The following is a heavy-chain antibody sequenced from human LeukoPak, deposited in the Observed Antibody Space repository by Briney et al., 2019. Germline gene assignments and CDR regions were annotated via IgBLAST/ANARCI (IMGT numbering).Heavy chain of an antibody. J-gene: IGHJ6*03. Sequence: PGGSLRLSCAASGFTFSSYWMSWVRQAPGKGLEWVSNIKQDGSEKYYVDSVKGRFTISRDNAKNSLYLQMNSLRAEDTAVYYCARDTPEYEGQVYYYYYMDVWGKGTTVTVSS. CDR3: ARDTPEYEGQVYYYYYMDV. CDR1: GFTFSSYW. D-gene: IGHD6-6*01. CDR2: IKQDGSEK. V-gene: IGHV3-7*01.